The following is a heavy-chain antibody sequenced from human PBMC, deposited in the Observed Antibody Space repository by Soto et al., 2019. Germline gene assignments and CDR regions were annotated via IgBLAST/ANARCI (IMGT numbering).Heavy chain of an antibody. CDR2: IWYDGSNK. D-gene: IGHD4-17*01. CDR3: ARDVDTVTPYYYYGMDV. Sequence: QVQLVESGGGVVQPGRSLRLSCAASGFTFSSYGMHWVRQAPGKGLEWVAVIWYDGSNKYYADSVKGRFTISRDNSKNTLYLQMNSLSAEDTAVYYCARDVDTVTPYYYYGMDVWGQGTTVTVSS. CDR1: GFTFSSYG. J-gene: IGHJ6*02. V-gene: IGHV3-33*01.